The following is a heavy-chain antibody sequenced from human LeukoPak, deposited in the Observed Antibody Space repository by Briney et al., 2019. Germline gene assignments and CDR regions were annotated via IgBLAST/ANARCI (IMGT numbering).Heavy chain of an antibody. V-gene: IGHV1-18*01. CDR1: GYTFYNYD. D-gene: IGHD3-10*01. CDR2: ISGHNGDV. Sequence: GASVKVPFKASGYTFYNYDITWVRQAPGQGLEWMGTISGHNGDVNSAPKFQGRVTMTTDTSMTTAYMELTSLRSDDTAVYYCARYNSLLRGVTTSEYWGQGTLVSVS. CDR3: ARYNSLLRGVTTSEY. J-gene: IGHJ4*02.